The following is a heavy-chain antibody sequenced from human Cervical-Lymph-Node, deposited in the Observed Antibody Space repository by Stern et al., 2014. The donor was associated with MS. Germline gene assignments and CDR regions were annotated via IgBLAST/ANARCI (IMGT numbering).Heavy chain of an antibody. CDR3: ARDILVPAGGIALGFDP. V-gene: IGHV4-59*01. J-gene: IGHJ5*02. CDR1: CASISSYY. Sequence: QLQLQESGPGLVKPSETLSLTCTVSCASISSYYWSWLRQPPGKGPEWIGYISYSGSTNYNPSLKSRATISLDTSKNQFSLRLSSVTAADTAVYYCARDILVPAGGIALGFDPWGQETLVTVSS. CDR2: ISYSGST. D-gene: IGHD6-13*01.